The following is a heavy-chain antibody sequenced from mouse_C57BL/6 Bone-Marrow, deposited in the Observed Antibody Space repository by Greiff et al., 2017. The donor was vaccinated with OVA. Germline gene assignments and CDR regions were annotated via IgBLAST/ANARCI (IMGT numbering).Heavy chain of an antibody. V-gene: IGHV1-82*01. CDR3: AREIIYYYGSSAWFAY. CDR1: GYAFSSSW. CDR2: IYPGDGDT. D-gene: IGHD1-1*01. Sequence: VKLMESGPELVKPGASVKISCKASGYAFSSSWMNWVKQRPGKGLEWLGRIYPGDGDTNYNGKFKGKATLTADKSSSTAYMQISSLTSEDSAVYFCAREIIYYYGSSAWFAYWGQGTLVTVSA. J-gene: IGHJ3*01.